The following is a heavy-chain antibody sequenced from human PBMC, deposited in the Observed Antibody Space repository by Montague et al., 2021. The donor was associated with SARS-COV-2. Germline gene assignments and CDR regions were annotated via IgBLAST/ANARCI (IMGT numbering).Heavy chain of an antibody. CDR1: GDSMSRSYHN. Sequence: SETLSLTCSVSGDSMSRSYHNWDWIRQPPGKGLEWIGTISYGGITYYSPSLKSRVTISVDTSKKQFSLKVTSMTAADTAVYYCARETVSAAASEIDNWGQGTLVTVPS. V-gene: IGHV4-39*01. CDR2: ISYGGIT. J-gene: IGHJ4*02. CDR3: ARETVSAAASEIDN. D-gene: IGHD2-2*01.